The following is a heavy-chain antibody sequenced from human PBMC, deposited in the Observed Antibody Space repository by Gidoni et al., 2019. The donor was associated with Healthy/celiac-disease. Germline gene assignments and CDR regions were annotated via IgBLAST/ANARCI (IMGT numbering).Heavy chain of an antibody. D-gene: IGHD6-19*01. CDR2: IYYSGST. Sequence: QLQLQESGPGLVKPSETLSLTCTVSGGSIRSSSYYWGWIRQPPGKGLEWIGSIYYSGSTYYNPSLKSRVTISVDTSKNQFSLKLSSVTAADTAVYYCFSFIAVAGYYFDYWGQGTLVTVSS. CDR1: GGSIRSSSYY. CDR3: FSFIAVAGYYFDY. J-gene: IGHJ4*02. V-gene: IGHV4-39*07.